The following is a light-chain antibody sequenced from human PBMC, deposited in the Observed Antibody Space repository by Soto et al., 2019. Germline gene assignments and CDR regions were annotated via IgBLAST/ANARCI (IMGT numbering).Light chain of an antibody. J-gene: IGLJ2*01. CDR3: QVWDSTSDHPGVV. Sequence: SYELTQPPSVSVAPGKTARITCGKNNIGSQSVHWYQQKPGQAPVLVIYYDSDRPSGIPERLSGSNSGNTATLTISRVEAGDEAYYYCQVWDSTSDHPGVVFGGGTKVTVL. CDR2: YDS. V-gene: IGLV3-21*04. CDR1: NIGSQS.